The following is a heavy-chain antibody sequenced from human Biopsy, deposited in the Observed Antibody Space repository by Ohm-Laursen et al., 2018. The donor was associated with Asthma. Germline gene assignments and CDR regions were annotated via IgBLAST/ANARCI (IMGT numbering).Heavy chain of an antibody. D-gene: IGHD6-19*01. J-gene: IGHJ6*02. CDR3: ARCQVGYSSGWSLLLKKIYYSGMDV. CDR1: GGTFSNFA. CDR2: IMTVFGTT. V-gene: IGHV1-69*13. Sequence: ASVSASCKAPGGTFSNFAISWVRQAPGQGLEWLGGIMTVFGTTNYAQKIQGRVTITADESTSTAYMEVTSLRPEDTAIYYCARCQVGYSSGWSLLLKKIYYSGMDVWGQGTAVTVSS.